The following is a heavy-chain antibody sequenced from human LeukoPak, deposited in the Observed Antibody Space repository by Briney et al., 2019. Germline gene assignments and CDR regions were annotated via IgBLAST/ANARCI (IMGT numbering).Heavy chain of an antibody. Sequence: GGSLRLSCAASGFTFSSYAMHWVRQAPGKGLEWVAVISYDGSNKYYADSVKGRFTISRDNSKSTLYLQMNSLRAEDTAVYYCARTYYYGSGSYDAFDIWGQGTMVTVSS. CDR1: GFTFSSYA. D-gene: IGHD3-10*01. J-gene: IGHJ3*02. CDR2: ISYDGSNK. V-gene: IGHV3-30-3*01. CDR3: ARTYYYGSGSYDAFDI.